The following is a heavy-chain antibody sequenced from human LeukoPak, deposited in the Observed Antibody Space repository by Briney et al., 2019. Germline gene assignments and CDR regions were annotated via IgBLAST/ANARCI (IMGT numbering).Heavy chain of an antibody. V-gene: IGHV3-23*01. CDR3: ASSTVVTPGQYFQH. CDR1: GFTFSSFA. J-gene: IGHJ1*01. Sequence: PGGSLRLSCAASGFTFSSFAMSWVRQAPGKGLEWVSAISGSGGSTYYADSVKGRFTISRDNSKNSLYLQMNSLRAEDTALYYCASSTVVTPGQYFQHWGQGTLVTVSS. CDR2: ISGSGGST. D-gene: IGHD4-23*01.